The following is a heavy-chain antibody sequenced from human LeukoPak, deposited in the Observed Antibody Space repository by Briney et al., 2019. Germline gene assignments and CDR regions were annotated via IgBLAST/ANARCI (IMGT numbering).Heavy chain of an antibody. V-gene: IGHV6-1*01. J-gene: IGHJ6*03. Sequence: SQTLSLTCAISGDSVSSNSAAWNWIRQSPSRGLEWLGRTYYRSKWYNDYAVSVKSRITINPDTSKNQFSLQLNSVTPEDTAVYYCARGGYSSSGRYYYYYMDVWGKGTAVTISS. CDR1: GDSVSSNSAA. D-gene: IGHD6-13*01. CDR3: ARGGYSSSGRYYYYYMDV. CDR2: TYYRSKWYN.